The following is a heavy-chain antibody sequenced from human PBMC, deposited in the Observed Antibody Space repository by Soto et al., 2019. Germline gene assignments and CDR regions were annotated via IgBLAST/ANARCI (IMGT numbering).Heavy chain of an antibody. CDR2: INQSGST. CDR1: GGSFRGYY. V-gene: IGHV4-34*01. D-gene: IGHD5-18*01. CDR3: ARLRPQLFERRDAFDI. J-gene: IGHJ3*02. Sequence: SEPLSITCAVYGGSFRGYYWSWIRQPPGKGLEWIGEINQSGSTNYNPSLKSRVTISVDTSTNPPSLKPSSTTPAATAVYSCARLRPQLFERRDAFDIWGQGTMVTVSS.